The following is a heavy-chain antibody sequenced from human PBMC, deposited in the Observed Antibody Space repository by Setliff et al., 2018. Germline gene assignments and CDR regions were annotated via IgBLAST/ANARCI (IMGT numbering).Heavy chain of an antibody. D-gene: IGHD6-13*01. CDR1: GFTFSNYA. CDR2: ITGGGP. Sequence: LRLSCAASGFTFSNYAMSWVRQAPGKGLEWVSIITGGGPYYAESVKGRFTISRDNSENTLYLQMNSLRAEDTALYYCAKERLVSSRWYVRDAFDVWGQGTMVTVSS. V-gene: IGHV3-23*01. CDR3: AKERLVSSRWYVRDAFDV. J-gene: IGHJ3*01.